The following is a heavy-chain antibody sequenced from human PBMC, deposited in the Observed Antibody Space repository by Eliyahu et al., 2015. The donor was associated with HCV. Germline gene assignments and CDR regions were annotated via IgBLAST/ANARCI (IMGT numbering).Heavy chain of an antibody. V-gene: IGHV3-21*01. J-gene: IGHJ6*02. CDR2: ISSSSSYI. CDR1: GFTFSSYS. CDR3: ARKALQTYGMDV. Sequence: EVQLVESGGGLVKPGGSLRLSXXASGFTFSSYSMNWVRQAPGKGLEGVSSISSSSSYIYYADSVKGRFTISRDNAKNSLYLQMNSLRAEDTAVYYCARKALQTYGMDVWGQGTTVTVSS.